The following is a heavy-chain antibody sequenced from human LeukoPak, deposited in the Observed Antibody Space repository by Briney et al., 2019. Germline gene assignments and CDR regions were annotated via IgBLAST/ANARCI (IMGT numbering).Heavy chain of an antibody. CDR1: GFTFSSYA. J-gene: IGHJ4*02. D-gene: IGHD6-25*01. CDR3: VKDKERYSSDWYFDY. Sequence: PGGSLRLSCSASGFTFSSYAMHWVRQAAGGGLEYVSSISSNGGNTNYADSVKGRFTISRDNSKNTLYLQMSSLRAEDTAVYYCVKDKERYSSDWYFDYWGQGTQVTVSS. V-gene: IGHV3-64D*06. CDR2: ISSNGGNT.